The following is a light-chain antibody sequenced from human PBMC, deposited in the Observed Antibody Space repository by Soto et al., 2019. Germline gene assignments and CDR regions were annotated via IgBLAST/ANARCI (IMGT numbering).Light chain of an antibody. Sequence: DIQMTQSPSPLSASVGDSVTITCRASQSIRTYLNWYQQKPGKAPKLLIYATSSLQSGVPSRFSGSGSGTEFTLTINSLQPDDFATYYCQQYKSYWTFGQGTKVDIK. CDR1: QSIRTY. CDR2: ATS. CDR3: QQYKSYWT. V-gene: IGKV1-5*01. J-gene: IGKJ1*01.